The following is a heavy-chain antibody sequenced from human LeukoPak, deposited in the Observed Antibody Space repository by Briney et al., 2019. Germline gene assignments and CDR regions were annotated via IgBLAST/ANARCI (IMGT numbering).Heavy chain of an antibody. CDR1: GGSFSGYY. CDR3: ARAHGSPSVRLFDY. Sequence: SETLSLTCAVSGGSFSGYYWTWIRQPPGKGLEWIGEINHSGSANYNPSLKSRLTMSVDTSKNQFSLKVNSVTAADTAVYHCARAHGSPSVRLFDYWGQGTLVTVSS. D-gene: IGHD3-10*01. V-gene: IGHV4-34*01. CDR2: INHSGSA. J-gene: IGHJ4*02.